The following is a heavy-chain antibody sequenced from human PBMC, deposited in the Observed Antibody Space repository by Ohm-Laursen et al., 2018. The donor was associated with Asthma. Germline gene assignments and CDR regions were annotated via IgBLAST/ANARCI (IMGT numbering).Heavy chain of an antibody. CDR3: ARDVMEWYLPAFDF. CDR1: GFTFSSYN. V-gene: IGHV3-30-3*01. J-gene: IGHJ4*02. CDR2: GGSYYDGGLK. Sequence: SLRLSCAASGFTFSSYNMNWVRQAPGKGLEWVAVGGSYYDGGLKYYADSVNGRFTVSRDDSKNTLYLQMNSLRPDDTAVYYCARDVMEWYLPAFDFWGQGTLATVSS. D-gene: IGHD3-3*01.